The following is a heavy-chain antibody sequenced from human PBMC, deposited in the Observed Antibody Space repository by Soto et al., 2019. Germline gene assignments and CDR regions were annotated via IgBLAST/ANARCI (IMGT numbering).Heavy chain of an antibody. CDR2: INHSGST. CDR3: ARGARPKDIVVVVAATPPVYYFDY. V-gene: IGHV4-34*01. D-gene: IGHD2-15*01. Sequence: KASETLSLTCAVYGGSFSGYYWSWIRQPPGKGLEWIGEINHSGSTNYNPSLKSRVTISVDTSKNQFSLKLSSVTAADTAVYYCARGARPKDIVVVVAATPPVYYFDYWGQGILATLSS. CDR1: GGSFSGYY. J-gene: IGHJ4*02.